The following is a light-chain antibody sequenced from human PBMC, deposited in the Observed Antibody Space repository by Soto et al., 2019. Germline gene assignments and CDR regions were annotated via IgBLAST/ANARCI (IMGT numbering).Light chain of an antibody. J-gene: IGKJ1*01. CDR2: GAS. Sequence: ETVRTQFPATVSVSPGERATLSCRASQIVSANLAWYQHRPGPAPTLLLYGASTSATGIPARFSGSRSGTDFTLTLSSLHPEAVATSYYHQSNSSTPWTFGQGTKVDIK. V-gene: IGKV3-15*01. CDR3: HQSNSSTPWT. CDR1: QIVSAN.